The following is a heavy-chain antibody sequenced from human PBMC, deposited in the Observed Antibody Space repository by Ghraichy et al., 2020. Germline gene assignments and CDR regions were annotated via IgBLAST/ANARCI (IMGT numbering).Heavy chain of an antibody. V-gene: IGHV3-23*01. D-gene: IGHD3-3*01. CDR2: ISGSGGST. J-gene: IGHJ4*02. CDR3: AKSVRGGVVITYFDY. Sequence: GESLNISCAASGFTFSSYAMSWVRQAPGKGLEWVSAISGSGGSTYYADSVKGRFTISRDNSKNTLYLQMNSLRAEDTAVYYCAKSVRGGVVITYFDYWGQGTLVTVSS. CDR1: GFTFSSYA.